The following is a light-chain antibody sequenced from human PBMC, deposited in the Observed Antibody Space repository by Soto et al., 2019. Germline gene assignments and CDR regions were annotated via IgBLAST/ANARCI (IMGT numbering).Light chain of an antibody. CDR2: GNS. CDR1: SSNIGAGYD. V-gene: IGLV1-40*01. Sequence: QSVLTQPPSVSGAPGQRVTISCTGSSSNIGAGYDVHWYQQLPGTAPKLLIYGNSNRPSGVPDRFSGSKSGTSASLAITGLQAEDEADYYCQSYCSSLSASGVFGGGTKVTVL. CDR3: QSYCSSLSASGV. J-gene: IGLJ2*01.